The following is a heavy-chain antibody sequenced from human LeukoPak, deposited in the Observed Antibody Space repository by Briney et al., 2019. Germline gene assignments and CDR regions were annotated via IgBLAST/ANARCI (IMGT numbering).Heavy chain of an antibody. J-gene: IGHJ4*02. D-gene: IGHD1-1*01. CDR2: IYPRDSDA. CDR3: ARHSTGIDY. Sequence: GEPLKISCQGSGSRFTTYWIGWVRQLPGKGLEWMGIIYPRDSDARYSPSFQGQVTISADKSISTAYLQWSSLKASDTAMYYCARHSTGIDYWGQGTLVTVSS. CDR1: GSRFTTYW. V-gene: IGHV5-51*01.